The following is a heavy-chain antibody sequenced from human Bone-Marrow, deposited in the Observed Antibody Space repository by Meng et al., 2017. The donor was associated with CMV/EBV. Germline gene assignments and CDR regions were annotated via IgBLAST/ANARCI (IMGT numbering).Heavy chain of an antibody. D-gene: IGHD4-23*01. CDR2: ISSSSSYI. CDR1: GFTFSSHS. Sequence: LSLTCAASGFTFSSHSMNWVRQAPGKGLEWVSSISSSSSYIYYADSVKGRFTISRDNAKNPLYLQMNSLRAEDTAVFYCARSYPNFYYSMDVWGRGTTVTVSS. CDR3: ARSYPNFYYSMDV. J-gene: IGHJ6*02. V-gene: IGHV3-21*01.